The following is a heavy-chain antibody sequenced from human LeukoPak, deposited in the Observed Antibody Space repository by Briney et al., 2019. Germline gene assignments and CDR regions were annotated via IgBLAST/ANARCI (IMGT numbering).Heavy chain of an antibody. Sequence: GGSLRLSCAASGFTVSINYMSWVRQAPGKVLEWVSVIYSGGSKYYADSVKGRFTIPRDNSKNTVYLQMKSLRAEDTAVYYCARYFSYGDPFDYRGQGTLVTVSS. CDR2: IYSGGSK. D-gene: IGHD4-17*01. J-gene: IGHJ4*02. V-gene: IGHV3-66*01. CDR3: ARYFSYGDPFDY. CDR1: GFTVSINY.